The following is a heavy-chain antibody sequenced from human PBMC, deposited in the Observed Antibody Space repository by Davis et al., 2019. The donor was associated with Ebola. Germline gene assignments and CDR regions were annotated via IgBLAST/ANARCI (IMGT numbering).Heavy chain of an antibody. D-gene: IGHD1-26*01. Sequence: GESLKISCAASGFSFYSYWMTWVRQAPGKGLEWVANINHDGSEKYYLDSVKGRFTISRDNAKNSVDLQMHSLRAEDTAVYYCARGGAGTRVAWIDSWGQGTLVTVST. CDR2: INHDGSEK. CDR1: GFSFYSYW. CDR3: ARGGAGTRVAWIDS. J-gene: IGHJ5*01. V-gene: IGHV3-7*01.